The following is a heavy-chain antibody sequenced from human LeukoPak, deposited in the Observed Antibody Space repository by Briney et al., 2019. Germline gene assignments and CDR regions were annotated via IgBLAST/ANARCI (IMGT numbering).Heavy chain of an antibody. V-gene: IGHV5-51*01. J-gene: IGHJ4*02. Sequence: GESLKVSCKGSGYTFIRFWIGWVRQMPGKGLEWMGIIYPGDSETRYSPSFQGQVTISVDKSISTAYLQWSSLKASDTAVYYCATGGIYSSNFDYWGQGTLVTVSS. D-gene: IGHD5-18*01. CDR1: GYTFIRFW. CDR3: ATGGIYSSNFDY. CDR2: IYPGDSET.